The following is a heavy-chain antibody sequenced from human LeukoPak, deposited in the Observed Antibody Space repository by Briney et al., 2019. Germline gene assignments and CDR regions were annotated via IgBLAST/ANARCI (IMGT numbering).Heavy chain of an antibody. D-gene: IGHD5-12*01. CDR1: GGSISSSSSY. V-gene: IGHV4-39*01. CDR2: IYYSGSS. CDR3: ARAYSGYEALLLGY. Sequence: SETLSLTCSVSGGSISSSSSYWGWIRQPPGKGLEWIGSIYYSGSSFDNPALKSRVTISVDTSKNQFSLELSSVTAADTAVYYCARAYSGYEALLLGYWGQGTLVTVSS. J-gene: IGHJ4*02.